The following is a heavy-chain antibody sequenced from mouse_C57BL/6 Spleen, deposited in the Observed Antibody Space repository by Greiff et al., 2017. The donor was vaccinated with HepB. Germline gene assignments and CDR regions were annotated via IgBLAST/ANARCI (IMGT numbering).Heavy chain of an antibody. Sequence: QVQLQQSGPELVKPGASVKISCKASGYAFSSSWMNWVKQRPGKGLEWIGRIYPGDGDTNYNGKFKGKATLTADKSSSTAYMQLSSLTSEDSAVYFCARSKEGYYYGSTPFAYWGQGTLVTVSA. CDR3: ARSKEGYYYGSTPFAY. D-gene: IGHD1-1*01. CDR1: GYAFSSSW. CDR2: IYPGDGDT. J-gene: IGHJ3*01. V-gene: IGHV1-82*01.